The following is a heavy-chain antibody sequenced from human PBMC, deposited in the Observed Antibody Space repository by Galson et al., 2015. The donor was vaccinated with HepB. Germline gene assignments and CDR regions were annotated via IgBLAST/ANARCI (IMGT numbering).Heavy chain of an antibody. Sequence: PALVKPTQTLTLTCTFSGFSLSTSGVGVGWLRQPPGKALEWLALIYWDDDKRYSPSLKSRLTITKDTSKNQVVLTMTNMDPVDTATYYCAHRLVGSGSYLFDYWGQGTLVTVSS. D-gene: IGHD1-26*01. CDR1: GFSLSTSGVG. CDR3: AHRLVGSGSYLFDY. CDR2: IYWDDDK. J-gene: IGHJ4*02. V-gene: IGHV2-5*02.